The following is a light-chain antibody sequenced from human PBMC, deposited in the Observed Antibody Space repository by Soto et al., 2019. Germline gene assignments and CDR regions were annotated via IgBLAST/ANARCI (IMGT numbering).Light chain of an antibody. V-gene: IGLV2-14*01. CDR3: SSYTSSSTLV. Sequence: QSALTQPASVSGSPGQSITISCTGTSSDVGGYNYVSWYQQHPGKAPKLMIYEVSNRPSGGSNRFSGSKSGNTASLSISGLQAEGEADYYCSSYTSSSTLVFGGGTKLTVL. J-gene: IGLJ2*01. CDR1: SSDVGGYNY. CDR2: EVS.